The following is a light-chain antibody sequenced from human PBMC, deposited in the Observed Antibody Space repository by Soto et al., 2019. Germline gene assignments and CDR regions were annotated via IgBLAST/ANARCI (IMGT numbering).Light chain of an antibody. J-gene: IGKJ1*01. CDR1: QGISNY. CDR2: AAS. V-gene: IGKV1-27*01. CDR3: QKYDSAPWT. Sequence: DIQMTQAPSSLSASVSDRVTITCRASQGISNYLDWYQQKPGKVPKLLIYAASTLQSGVPSRFSGSGSGTDFTLTISSLQPEDVATYYCQKYDSAPWTFGQGTKVEIK.